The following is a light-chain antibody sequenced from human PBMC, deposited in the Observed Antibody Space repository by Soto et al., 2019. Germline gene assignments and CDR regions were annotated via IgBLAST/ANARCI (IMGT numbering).Light chain of an antibody. Sequence: QPVVTQSPSASASLGASVNLTCTLSSGHSNYAIAWHQQQPEKGPRYLMKINSDGSHNKGDGIPDRFSGSSSGAERYLTISSLQSEDEADYYCQTWGTGIVIFGGGTKLTVL. CDR1: SGHSNYA. V-gene: IGLV4-69*01. CDR3: QTWGTGIVI. J-gene: IGLJ2*01. CDR2: INSDGSH.